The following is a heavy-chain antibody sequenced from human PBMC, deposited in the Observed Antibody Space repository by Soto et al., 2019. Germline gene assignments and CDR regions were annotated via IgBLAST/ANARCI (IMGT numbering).Heavy chain of an antibody. CDR2: IYYSGST. CDR1: GDSIRSSSDY. D-gene: IGHD3-22*01. Sequence: SETLSLTCTVSGDSIRSSSDYWGWIRQPPGKGLEWIGSIYYSGSTFYNPSLKSRVTISVDTSRNQFSLKLRSVTAAETAVYYCARVSRIGLVNYWGQGTQVTVSS. CDR3: ARVSRIGLVNY. J-gene: IGHJ4*01. V-gene: IGHV4-39*01.